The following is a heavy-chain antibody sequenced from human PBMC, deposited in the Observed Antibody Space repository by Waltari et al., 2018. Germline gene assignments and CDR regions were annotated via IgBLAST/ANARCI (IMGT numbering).Heavy chain of an antibody. CDR1: GGSFSGYY. CDR3: ARGLLERRFGELLHYYYYYGMDV. J-gene: IGHJ6*02. D-gene: IGHD3-10*01. CDR2: INHSGST. Sequence: QVQLQQWGAGLLTPSETLSLTCAVYGGSFSGYYWSWIRQPPGQGLAWLGKINHSGSTNYNPALKSRVTISVDTSKNQFSLKLSSVTAADTAVYYCARGLLERRFGELLHYYYYYGMDVWGQGTTVTVSS. V-gene: IGHV4-34*01.